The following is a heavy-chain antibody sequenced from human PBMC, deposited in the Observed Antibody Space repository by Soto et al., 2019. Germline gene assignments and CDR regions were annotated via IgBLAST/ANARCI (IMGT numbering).Heavy chain of an antibody. Sequence: EVQLVQSGAEVKKPGESLKISCKGSGYSFSNYWIGWVRQMPGKGLEWMGIIYPGDSDIRYSPSFQGQVTISADTSTSTAFLQWSSLKASDTGMYYCARRRRSGSDYHYHYGMGVWGQGTTVTVSS. J-gene: IGHJ6*02. D-gene: IGHD1-26*01. V-gene: IGHV5-51*01. CDR3: ARRRRSGSDYHYHYGMGV. CDR1: GYSFSNYW. CDR2: IYPGDSDI.